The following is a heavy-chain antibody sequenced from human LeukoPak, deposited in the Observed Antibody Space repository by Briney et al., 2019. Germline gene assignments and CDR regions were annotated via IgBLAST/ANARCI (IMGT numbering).Heavy chain of an antibody. CDR2: ISAYNGNT. CDR1: GYTFTSYG. V-gene: IGHV1-18*01. J-gene: IGHJ3*02. CDR3: ARGIAVAGTPSRAFDI. D-gene: IGHD6-19*01. Sequence: ASVKVSCKASGYTFTSYGISWVRQAPGQGLEWMGWISAYNGNTNYAQKLQGRVTMTTDTSTSTAYMELRSLRSDDTAVYYCARGIAVAGTPSRAFDIWGQGTMVTVSS.